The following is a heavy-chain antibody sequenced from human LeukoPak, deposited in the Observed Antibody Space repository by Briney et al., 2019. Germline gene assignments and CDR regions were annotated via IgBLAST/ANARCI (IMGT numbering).Heavy chain of an antibody. Sequence: PGGSLRLSCAASGFTFSDYSINWVRQAPGKGLEWVSFISSRSSSIYYADSVKGRFTISRDNAKKSLYLQMNSLRDEDTAVYYCASILRSSSGYYFDYWGQGTLVTVSS. CDR3: ASILRSSSGYYFDY. J-gene: IGHJ4*02. CDR2: ISSRSSSI. CDR1: GFTFSDYS. V-gene: IGHV3-48*02. D-gene: IGHD3-10*01.